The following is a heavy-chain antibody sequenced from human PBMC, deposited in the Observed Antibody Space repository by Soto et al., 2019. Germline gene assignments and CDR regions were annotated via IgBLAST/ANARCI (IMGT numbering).Heavy chain of an antibody. D-gene: IGHD3-3*01. Sequence: PGGSLRLSCAASGFTFSSYGMHWVRQAPGKGLEWVAVISYDGSNKYYADSVKGRFTISRDNSKNTLYLQMNSLRAEDTDVYYWAREVEWTFWFAPWGQGTRVTVSS. V-gene: IGHV3-30*03. J-gene: IGHJ5*02. CDR3: AREVEWTFWFAP. CDR2: ISYDGSNK. CDR1: GFTFSSYG.